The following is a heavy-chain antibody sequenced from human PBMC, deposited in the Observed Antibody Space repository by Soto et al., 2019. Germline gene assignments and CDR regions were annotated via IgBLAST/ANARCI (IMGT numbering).Heavy chain of an antibody. CDR3: ARTKPIVLVPAAIYYYYGMDV. CDR2: ISYDGSNK. Sequence: VVFLRLSWAAAGFTFSSYAMRWVRQAPGKGLEWVAVISYDGSNKYYADSVKGRFTISRDNSKNTLYLQMNSLRAEDTAVYYCARTKPIVLVPAAIYYYYGMDVWGQGTTVTVSS. J-gene: IGHJ6*02. CDR1: GFTFSSYA. V-gene: IGHV3-30-3*01. D-gene: IGHD2-2*01.